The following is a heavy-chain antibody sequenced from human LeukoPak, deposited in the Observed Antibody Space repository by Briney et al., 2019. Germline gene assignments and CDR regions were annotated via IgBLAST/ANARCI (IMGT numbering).Heavy chain of an antibody. CDR1: GYTFTGYY. Sequence: ASVKVSCKASGYTFTGYYMHWVRQAPGQGLEWMGWINPNSGGTNYAQKFQGRVTMTRDTSISTAYMELSRLRSDDTAVYYCARYRPNWGPDAFDIWGQGTMVTVSS. V-gene: IGHV1-2*02. CDR2: INPNSGGT. J-gene: IGHJ3*02. D-gene: IGHD7-27*01. CDR3: ARYRPNWGPDAFDI.